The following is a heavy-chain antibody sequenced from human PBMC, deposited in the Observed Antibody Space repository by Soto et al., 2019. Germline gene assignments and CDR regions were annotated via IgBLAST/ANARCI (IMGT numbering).Heavy chain of an antibody. J-gene: IGHJ4*02. CDR1: GFTFSNFW. D-gene: IGHD1-1*01. CDR3: ATEADWKNPSKRLDQ. CDR2: IKQDGSAK. V-gene: IGHV3-7*01. Sequence: EVQLVESGGGLVQPGGSLRLSCAASGFTFSNFWMSWVRQAPGKGLEWVANIKQDGSAKYYADSVKGRFTVSRDNAKSSMFPQMNSLRGEGTGLNYCATEADWKNPSKRLDQWGQGTLVTVSS.